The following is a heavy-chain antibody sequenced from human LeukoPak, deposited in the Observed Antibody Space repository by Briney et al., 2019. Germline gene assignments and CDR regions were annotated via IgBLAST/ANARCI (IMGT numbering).Heavy chain of an antibody. CDR3: ARRGSGDYGGDDVFDI. D-gene: IGHD4-23*01. J-gene: IGHJ3*02. CDR1: GFTFSSYG. CDR2: IRYDGSNK. Sequence: AGGSLRLSCAASGFTFSSYGMHWVRQAPGKGLEWVAFIRYDGSNKYYADSVKGRFTISRDNSKNTLYLQMNRLRAEDTAVYYCARRGSGDYGGDDVFDIWGQGTMVTVSS. V-gene: IGHV3-30*02.